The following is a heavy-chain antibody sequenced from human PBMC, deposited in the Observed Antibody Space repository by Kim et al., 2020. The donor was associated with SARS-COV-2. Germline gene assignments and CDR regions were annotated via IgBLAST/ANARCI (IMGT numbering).Heavy chain of an antibody. CDR1: GGSFSGYY. J-gene: IGHJ6*02. D-gene: IGHD6-19*01. CDR2: INHSGST. Sequence: SETLSLTCAVYGGSFSGYYWSWIRQPPGKGLEWIGEINHSGSTNYNPSLKSRVTISVDTSKNQFSLKLSSVTAADTAVYYCARFRAGPYYYYGMDVWGQG. CDR3: ARFRAGPYYYYGMDV. V-gene: IGHV4-34*01.